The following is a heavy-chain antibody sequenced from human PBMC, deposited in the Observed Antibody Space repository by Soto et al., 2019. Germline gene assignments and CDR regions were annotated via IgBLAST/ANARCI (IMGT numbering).Heavy chain of an antibody. CDR1: GGSISSSSYY. V-gene: IGHV4-39*01. CDR3: ARLRGYGGVYY. J-gene: IGHJ4*02. D-gene: IGHD5-18*01. CDR2: IYYSGST. Sequence: QLLESGPGLVKPSETLSLTCTVSGGSISSSSYYWGWIRQPPGKGLEWIGSIYYSGSTYYNPSLKSRVTISVDTSKNQFSLKLSSVTAADTAVYYCARLRGYGGVYYWGQGTLVTVSS.